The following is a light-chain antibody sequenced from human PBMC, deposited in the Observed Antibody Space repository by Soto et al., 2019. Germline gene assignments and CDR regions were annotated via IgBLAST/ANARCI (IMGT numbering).Light chain of an antibody. CDR1: QSLNSR. J-gene: IGKJ1*01. CDR2: DAS. CDR3: QQYNSYWT. Sequence: DIQLTQSPSTLSASVGDRVTLTCRAAQSLNSRLAWYQHRPGKAPRLLIYDASTLESGVPSRFSGSGSGTEFTLTINNLQPDDFATYYCQQYNSYWTFGQGTKGDIQ. V-gene: IGKV1-5*01.